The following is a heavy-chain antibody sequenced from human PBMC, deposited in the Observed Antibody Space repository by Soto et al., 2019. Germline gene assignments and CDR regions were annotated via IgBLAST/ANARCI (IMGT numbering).Heavy chain of an antibody. Sequence: GGSLRLSCAASGFTFSSYSMNWVRQAPGKGLEWVSSISSSSSTIYYADSVKGRFTISRDNAKNSLYLQMNSLRDEDTAVYYCARDGTIVRGVIISKRAFDIWGQGTMVTVSS. D-gene: IGHD3-10*01. CDR2: ISSSSSTI. CDR3: ARDGTIVRGVIISKRAFDI. J-gene: IGHJ3*02. CDR1: GFTFSSYS. V-gene: IGHV3-48*02.